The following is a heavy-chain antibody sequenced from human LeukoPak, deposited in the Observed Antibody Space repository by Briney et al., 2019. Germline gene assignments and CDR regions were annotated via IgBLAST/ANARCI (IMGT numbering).Heavy chain of an antibody. CDR2: IYIGGST. Sequence: PSETLSLTCTVSGGSISSSSYSWSWIRQPAGKGLEWIGRIYIGGSTNYNPSLKSRVTISADTSKNQFSLKLISVTAADTAVYYCASRKLGNDYWGQGTLVTVSS. D-gene: IGHD7-27*01. CDR3: ASRKLGNDY. J-gene: IGHJ4*02. CDR1: GGSISSSSYS. V-gene: IGHV4-61*02.